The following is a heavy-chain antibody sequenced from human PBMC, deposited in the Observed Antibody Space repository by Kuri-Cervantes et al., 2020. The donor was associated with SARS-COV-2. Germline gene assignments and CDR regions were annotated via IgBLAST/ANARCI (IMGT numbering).Heavy chain of an antibody. CDR2: IYHSGST. CDR1: GYSITSGYY. CDR3: AIAAVVPGFDY. J-gene: IGHJ4*02. Sequence: SQTLSLTCAVSGYSITSGYYWGWVRQPPGKGLEWIGSIYHSGSTYYKPSLKSRVTISTDTYTSKNQFSLKLTSVTAADTAIYYCAIAAVVPGFDYWGQGTLVTVSS. D-gene: IGHD6-13*01. V-gene: IGHV4-38-2*01.